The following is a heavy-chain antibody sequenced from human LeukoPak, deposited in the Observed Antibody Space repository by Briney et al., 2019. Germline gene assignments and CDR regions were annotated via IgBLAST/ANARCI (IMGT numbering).Heavy chain of an antibody. V-gene: IGHV3-7*03. D-gene: IGHD3-3*01. CDR3: AKGERPQFLTHTYDY. CDR2: IKEDGSER. Sequence: GGSLRLSCEGSAFIFSGHWMNWVRQTPGKGLEWVASIKEDGSERQYVDSVKGRFSISRDNTKGSLFLQLNSLRAEDTAVYYCAKGERPQFLTHTYDYWGQGTEVTVSS. J-gene: IGHJ4*02. CDR1: AFIFSGHW.